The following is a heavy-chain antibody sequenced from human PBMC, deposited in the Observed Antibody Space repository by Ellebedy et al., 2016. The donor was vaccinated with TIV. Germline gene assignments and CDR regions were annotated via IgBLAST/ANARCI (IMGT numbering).Heavy chain of an antibody. V-gene: IGHV3-74*01. D-gene: IGHD6-19*01. CDR1: GFTFRTFW. CDR2: IDTDGSTT. Sequence: GESLKISCAASGFTFRTFWMHWVRQAPGKGLMWVSRIDTDGSTTNYADSVKGRFTISRDNAKKPLYLQMNSLRAEDTAVYYCASSPHSSDSYWGQGTLVTVSS. J-gene: IGHJ4*02. CDR3: ASSPHSSDSY.